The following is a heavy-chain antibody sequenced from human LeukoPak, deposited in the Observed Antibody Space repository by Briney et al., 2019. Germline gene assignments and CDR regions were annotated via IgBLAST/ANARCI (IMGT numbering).Heavy chain of an antibody. CDR2: ISSSVTYV. J-gene: IGHJ3*02. V-gene: IGHV3-21*01. CDR1: GFTFSSYS. CDR3: ARASSKQLAGYLPDGFDI. Sequence: PGGSLRLSCAASGFTFSSYSMNWVRQAPGKGLEWVSSISSSVTYVYYADSVKGRFTISRDNAKNSLSLQMNSLRADDAAVYYCARASSKQLAGYLPDGFDIWGQGTMVTVSS. D-gene: IGHD3-9*01.